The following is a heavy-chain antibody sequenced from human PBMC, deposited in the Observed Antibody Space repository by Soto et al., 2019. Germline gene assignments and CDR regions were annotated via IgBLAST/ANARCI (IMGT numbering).Heavy chain of an antibody. Sequence: PSETLSLTCTVSGGSISSYYWSWIRQPPGKGLEWIGYIYYSGSTNYNPSLKSRVTISMDTSKNQFSLRLSSVTAADTAVYFCAREASGYAYYFDYWGQGTLVTVS. V-gene: IGHV4-59*01. CDR3: AREASGYAYYFDY. CDR2: IYYSGST. D-gene: IGHD2-2*01. CDR1: GGSISSYY. J-gene: IGHJ4*02.